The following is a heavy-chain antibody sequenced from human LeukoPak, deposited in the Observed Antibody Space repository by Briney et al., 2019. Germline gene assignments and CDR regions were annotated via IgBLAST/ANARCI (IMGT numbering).Heavy chain of an antibody. V-gene: IGHV3-23*01. CDR1: GFTFTNYA. J-gene: IGHJ4*02. CDR2: ISADATGT. Sequence: PGGSLRLSCAASGFTFTNYAVSWVRQAPGKGLEWVSIISADATGTYYADSLRGRFAISRDNSKNTLYLQVNSLRAEDTAVYYCAKTPHRLSSEIDHWGQGTLVTVSS. D-gene: IGHD6-6*01. CDR3: AKTPHRLSSEIDH.